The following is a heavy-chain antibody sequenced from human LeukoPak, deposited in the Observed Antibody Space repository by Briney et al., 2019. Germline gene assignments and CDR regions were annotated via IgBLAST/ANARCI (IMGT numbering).Heavy chain of an antibody. D-gene: IGHD6-13*01. J-gene: IGHJ1*01. V-gene: IGHV3-7*01. CDR1: GFTFSSYW. Sequence: GGSLRLSCAASGFTFSSYWMSWVRQAPGKGLEWVANIKQDGSGKYYVDSVEGRFTISRDNAKNSLYLQMNSLRDDDTVVYFCAREPPGGYSSSWYLTSYFHHWGQGTLVTVSS. CDR3: AREPPGGYSSSWYLTSYFHH. CDR2: IKQDGSGK.